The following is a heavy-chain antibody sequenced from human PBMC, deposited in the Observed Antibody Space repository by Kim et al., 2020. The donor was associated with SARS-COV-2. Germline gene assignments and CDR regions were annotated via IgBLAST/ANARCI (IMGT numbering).Heavy chain of an antibody. V-gene: IGHV3-21*01. CDR1: GFTFSSYS. D-gene: IGHD2-2*01. CDR2: ISSSSSYI. CDR3: ARGGDYCSSTSCYDAPQYNWFDP. J-gene: IGHJ5*02. Sequence: GGSLRLSCAASGFTFSSYSMNWDRQAPGKGLEWVSSISSSSSYIYYADSVKGRFTISRDNAKNSLYLQMNSLRAEDTAVYYCARGGDYCSSTSCYDAPQYNWFDPWGQGTLVTVSS.